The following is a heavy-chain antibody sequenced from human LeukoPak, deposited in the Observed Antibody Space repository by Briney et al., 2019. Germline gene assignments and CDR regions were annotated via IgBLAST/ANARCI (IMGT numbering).Heavy chain of an antibody. CDR2: IYNSGTT. Sequence: PSGTLSLTCTVSGGSISSYYLSWIRQPPGKGLEWIGNIYNSGTTNYNPSLESRVTISVDTSTNQLSLKVSSVTAADTAVYYCAKATQWLAFDYWGQGTLVTVSS. CDR3: AKATQWLAFDY. D-gene: IGHD6-19*01. J-gene: IGHJ4*02. CDR1: GGSISSYY. V-gene: IGHV4-59*01.